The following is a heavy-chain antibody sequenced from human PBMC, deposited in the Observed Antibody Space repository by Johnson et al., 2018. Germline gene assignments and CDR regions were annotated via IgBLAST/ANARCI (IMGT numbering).Heavy chain of an antibody. CDR2: IRSKANSYAT. J-gene: IGHJ6*02. CDR1: GFTFSGSA. CDR3: AKQPTDYGDSYYYYGMDV. D-gene: IGHD4-17*01. V-gene: IGHV3-73*01. Sequence: VQLVQSGGGLVQPGGSLKLSCAASGFTFSGSAMHWVRQASGKGLEWVGRIRSKANSYATAYAASVKGRFTISRDYSKNTADLQMNSLRAEDTAGYYCAKQPTDYGDSYYYYGMDVWGQGTTVTVSS.